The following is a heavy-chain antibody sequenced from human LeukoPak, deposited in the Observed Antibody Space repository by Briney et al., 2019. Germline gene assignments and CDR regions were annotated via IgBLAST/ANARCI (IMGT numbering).Heavy chain of an antibody. V-gene: IGHV3-30*03. CDR1: GFTFSSYG. J-gene: IGHJ3*02. Sequence: GGSLRLSCAASGFTFSSYGMHWVRQAPGKGLEWVAVISYDGSNKYYADSVKGRFTISRDNSKNTLYLQMNSLRAEDTAVYYCARERGSYYSDAFDIWGQGTMVTVSS. CDR2: ISYDGSNK. CDR3: ARERGSYYSDAFDI. D-gene: IGHD1-26*01.